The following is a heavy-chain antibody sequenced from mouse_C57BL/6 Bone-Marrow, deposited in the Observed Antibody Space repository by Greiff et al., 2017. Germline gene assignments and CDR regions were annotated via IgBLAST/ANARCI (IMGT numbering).Heavy chain of an antibody. D-gene: IGHD1-1*01. CDR2: INPNNGGT. J-gene: IGHJ4*01. CDR1: GYTFTDYN. CDR3: ARLGTTVVATGAMDY. V-gene: IGHV1-22*01. Sequence: EVQRVESGPELVKPGASVKMSCKASGYTFTDYNMHWVKQSHGKSLEWIGYINPNNGGTSYNQKFKGKATLTVNKSSSTAYMGLRSLTSEDSAVYYCARLGTTVVATGAMDYWGQGTSVTVSS.